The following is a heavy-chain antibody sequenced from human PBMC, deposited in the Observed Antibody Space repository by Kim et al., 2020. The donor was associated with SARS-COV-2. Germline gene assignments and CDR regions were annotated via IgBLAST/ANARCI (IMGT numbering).Heavy chain of an antibody. Sequence: ASVKVSCKASGYTFTSYAMHWVRQAPGQRLEWMGWINAGNGNTKYSQKFQGRVTITRDTSASTAYMELSSLRSEDTAVYYCARDLEILWFGGVLMGRGKGALYYYGMDVWGQGTTVTVSS. CDR2: INAGNGNT. V-gene: IGHV1-3*01. CDR3: ARDLEILWFGGVLMGRGKGALYYYGMDV. J-gene: IGHJ6*02. D-gene: IGHD3-10*01. CDR1: GYTFTSYA.